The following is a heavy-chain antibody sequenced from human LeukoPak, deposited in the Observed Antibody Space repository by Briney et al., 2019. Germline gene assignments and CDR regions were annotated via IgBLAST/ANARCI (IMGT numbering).Heavy chain of an antibody. Sequence: PGGSLRLSCAASGFIFSSYEMSWVRQAPGKGLEWVSYISSSGRTMYYADSVKGRFTVSRDNAKNSLYLQMNSLRAEDTAIYYCARDNYSGSRYFDHRGQGTLVTVPS. CDR1: GFIFSSYE. V-gene: IGHV3-48*03. J-gene: IGHJ4*02. CDR2: ISSSGRTM. D-gene: IGHD1-26*01. CDR3: ARDNYSGSRYFDH.